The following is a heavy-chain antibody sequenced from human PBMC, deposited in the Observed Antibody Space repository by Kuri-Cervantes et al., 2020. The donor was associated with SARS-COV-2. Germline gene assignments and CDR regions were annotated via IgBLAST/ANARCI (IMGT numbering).Heavy chain of an antibody. CDR3: AKDIREQLVGGVGWFDP. D-gene: IGHD6-6*01. CDR1: GFTFSSYS. Sequence: GESLKISCAASGFTFSSYSMNWVRQAPGKGLEWVSSISSSSSYIYYADSVKGRFTISRDNAKNSLYLQMNSLRAEDTALHYCAKDIREQLVGGVGWFDPWGQGTLVTVSS. CDR2: ISSSSSYI. V-gene: IGHV3-21*04. J-gene: IGHJ5*02.